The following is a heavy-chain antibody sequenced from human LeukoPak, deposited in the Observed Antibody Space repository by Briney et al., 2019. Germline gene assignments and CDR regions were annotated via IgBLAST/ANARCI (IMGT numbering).Heavy chain of an antibody. CDR3: ARSWDRITMIVVVYDAFDI. V-gene: IGHV4-39*07. CDR1: GGSIDSSSYY. J-gene: IGHJ3*02. Sequence: SETLSLTCAVSGGSIDSSSYYWGWIRQPPGKGLEWIGSIYYSGNTYYNPSLKSRVTISVDTSKNQFSLKLSSVTAADTAVYYCARSWDRITMIVVVYDAFDIWGQGTMVTVSS. D-gene: IGHD3-22*01. CDR2: IYYSGNT.